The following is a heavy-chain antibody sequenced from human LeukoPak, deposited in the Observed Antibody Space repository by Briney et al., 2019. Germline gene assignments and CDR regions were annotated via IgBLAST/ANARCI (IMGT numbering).Heavy chain of an antibody. J-gene: IGHJ6*03. CDR3: SGSSPLIYYYYMDV. CDR2: IYTSGST. V-gene: IGHV4-61*02. CDR1: GGSISSGSYY. Sequence: PSQTLSLTCTVSGGSISSGSYYWSWIRQPAGKGLEWIGRIYTSGSTNYNPSLKSRVTISVDTSKNQFSLKLSSVTAADTAVYYCSGSSPLIYYYYMDVWGKGTTVTVSS. D-gene: IGHD6-6*01.